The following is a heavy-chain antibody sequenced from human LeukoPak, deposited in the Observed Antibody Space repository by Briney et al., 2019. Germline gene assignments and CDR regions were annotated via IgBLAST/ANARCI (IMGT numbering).Heavy chain of an antibody. J-gene: IGHJ3*02. CDR1: GFSFNEYA. CDR3: AIASGAGAFDI. Sequence: TGGSLRLSCAAAGFSFNEYAMHWVRQAPGKGLEWVAVIWSDGSNKYYADSVKGRFTISRDNSKNTLYLQMNSLRAEDTAVYYCAIASGAGAFDIWGQGTMVTVSS. CDR2: IWSDGSNK. V-gene: IGHV3-33*08.